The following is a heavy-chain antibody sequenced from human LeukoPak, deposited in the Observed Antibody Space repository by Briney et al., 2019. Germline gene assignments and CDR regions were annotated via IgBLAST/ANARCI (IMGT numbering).Heavy chain of an antibody. CDR2: IIPIFGTA. CDR1: GGTFSSYA. D-gene: IGHD3-9*01. J-gene: IGHJ4*02. V-gene: IGHV1-69*05. Sequence: ASVKVSCKASGGTFSSYAISWVRQAPGQGLEWMGRIIPIFGTANYAQKFQGRVTITTDESTSTAYMELSSLRSEDTAVYYCAREGYDILTGHNPDGYWGQGTLVTASS. CDR3: AREGYDILTGHNPDGY.